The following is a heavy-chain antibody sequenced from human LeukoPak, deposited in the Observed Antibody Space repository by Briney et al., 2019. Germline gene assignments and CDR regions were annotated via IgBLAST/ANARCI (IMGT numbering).Heavy chain of an antibody. Sequence: SETLSLTCTVSGGSASDYNWSWIRQSPGKGLEWIGYIYYTVTSYNPSLKSRVTISADTSKNQFSLNLSSVTAADTAVYYCASRKLGNDYWGQGTLVTVSS. J-gene: IGHJ4*02. V-gene: IGHV4-59*02. CDR1: GGSASDYN. D-gene: IGHD7-27*01. CDR3: ASRKLGNDY. CDR2: IYYTVT.